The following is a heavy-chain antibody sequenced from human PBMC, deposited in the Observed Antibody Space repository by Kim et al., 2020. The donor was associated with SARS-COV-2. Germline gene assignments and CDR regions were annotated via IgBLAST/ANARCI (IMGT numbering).Heavy chain of an antibody. J-gene: IGHJ4*02. V-gene: IGHV3-13*01. Sequence: CYPGSVKVRFTISRENAKNSLYLQMNSLRAGDTAVYYCARSIAAAGLFDYWGQGTLVTVSS. D-gene: IGHD6-13*01. CDR3: ARSIAAAGLFDY.